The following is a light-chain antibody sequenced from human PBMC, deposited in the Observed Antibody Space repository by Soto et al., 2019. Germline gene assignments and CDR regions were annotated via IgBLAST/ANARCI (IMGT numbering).Light chain of an antibody. CDR1: KLGDKY. CDR2: QDT. V-gene: IGLV3-1*01. Sequence: SYELTQPPSVSVSPGQTVSITCSGDKLGDKYACWYQQKPGQSPVLVIYQDTKRPSGIPERFSGSNSGNTATLTISGTQAMDEADYYCQAWDRSTTGVFGTGTKVPVL. CDR3: QAWDRSTTGV. J-gene: IGLJ1*01.